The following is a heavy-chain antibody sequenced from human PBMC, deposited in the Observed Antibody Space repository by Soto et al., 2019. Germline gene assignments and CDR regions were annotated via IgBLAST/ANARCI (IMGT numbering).Heavy chain of an antibody. CDR1: GGSISSGDYY. Sequence: PSETLSLTCTVSGGSISSGDYYWSWIRQPPGKGLEWIGYIYYSGSTYYNPSLKSRVTISVDTSKNQFSLKLSSVTAADTAVYYCARVRVGYYDSSGYYLFDYWGQGTLVTVSS. CDR2: IYYSGST. J-gene: IGHJ4*02. V-gene: IGHV4-30-4*01. CDR3: ARVRVGYYDSSGYYLFDY. D-gene: IGHD3-22*01.